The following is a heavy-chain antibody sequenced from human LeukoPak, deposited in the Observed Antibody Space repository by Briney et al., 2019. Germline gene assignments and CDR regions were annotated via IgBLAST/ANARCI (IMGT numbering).Heavy chain of an antibody. V-gene: IGHV4-38-2*01. CDR1: DYPISSNYF. CDR3: ARGLDGIAAAGTYYYYYYYMDV. CDR2: IYHSGTT. Sequence: PSETLSLTCAVSDYPISSNYFWGWIRQPPGKGLEWIGGIYHSGTTYYNPSLKSRVTFLLDTSKNQFSLKLSSVTAADTAVYYCARGLDGIAAAGTYYYYYYYMDVWGKGTTVTVSS. J-gene: IGHJ6*03. D-gene: IGHD6-13*01.